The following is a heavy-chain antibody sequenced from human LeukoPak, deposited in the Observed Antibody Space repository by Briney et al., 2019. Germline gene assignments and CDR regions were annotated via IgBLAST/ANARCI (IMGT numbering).Heavy chain of an antibody. D-gene: IGHD3-10*01. V-gene: IGHV3-7*01. CDR1: GFNFNGYW. CDR2: INQDGSEK. CDR3: AREGYFGSGRFKRSRPSWFFDL. Sequence: GGSLRLSCAASGFNFNGYWMTWVRQAPGKGLEWVANINQDGSEKFYVDSVKGRFTISRDIAKNSLFLQMSSLRVEDTAVYHCAREGYFGSGRFKRSRPSWFFDLWGRGTPVTVSS. J-gene: IGHJ2*01.